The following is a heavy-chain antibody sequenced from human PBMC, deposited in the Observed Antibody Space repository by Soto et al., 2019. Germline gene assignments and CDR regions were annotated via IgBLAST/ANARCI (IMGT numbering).Heavy chain of an antibody. CDR1: GGSISSGGYY. Sequence: QVQLQESGPGLVKPSQTLSLTCTVSGGSISSGGYYWSWIRQHPGKGLERIGYISYSGNTYYNPSLKGRVTISVDTSKNQFSLKLSSVTAADTAVYYCARGSLVGAIRADAFDIWGQGTMVTVSS. J-gene: IGHJ3*02. D-gene: IGHD1-26*01. CDR2: ISYSGNT. V-gene: IGHV4-31*03. CDR3: ARGSLVGAIRADAFDI.